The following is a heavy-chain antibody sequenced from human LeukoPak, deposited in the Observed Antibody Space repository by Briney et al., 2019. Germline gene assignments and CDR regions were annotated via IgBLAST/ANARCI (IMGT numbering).Heavy chain of an antibody. Sequence: GESLKISCKGSGYSFTSYWIGWVRQMPGKGLEWLGIIYPGDSDTRYSPSFQGQVTISADKSIRTAYLQWSSLKASDTAIYYCARHHDYGDYGCFDYWGQGTLVTVSS. CDR3: ARHHDYGDYGCFDY. CDR2: IYPGDSDT. V-gene: IGHV5-51*01. J-gene: IGHJ4*02. D-gene: IGHD4-17*01. CDR1: GYSFTSYW.